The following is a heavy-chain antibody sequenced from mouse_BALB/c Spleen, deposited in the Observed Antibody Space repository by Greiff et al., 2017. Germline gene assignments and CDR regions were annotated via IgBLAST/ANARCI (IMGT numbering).Heavy chain of an antibody. V-gene: IGHV2-6-6*01. CDR3: AKPPDYYDSSGGYFDY. CDR1: GFSLTNSG. J-gene: IGHJ2*01. Sequence: QVQLQQSGPGLVAPSQSLSITCTVSGFSLTNSGVHWVRQSPGKGLEWLGVIWGDGSTNYNSAFKSRLSISKDNSKSQVFLKMNSLQTDDTARYYCAKPPDYYDSSGGYFDYWGQGTTLTVSS. CDR2: IWGDGST. D-gene: IGHD1-1*01.